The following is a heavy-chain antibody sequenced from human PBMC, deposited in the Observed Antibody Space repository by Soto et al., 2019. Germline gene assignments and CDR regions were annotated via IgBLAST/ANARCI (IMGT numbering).Heavy chain of an antibody. CDR2: ISSSSNSI. CDR3: ARWWGSDAMDPNFDY. Sequence: PGGSLRLSCAASGFTFSRYSMNWVRQAPGKGLEWVSYISSSSNSIYYADSVKGRFTISRDNAKNTLYLQMNSLRAEDTAVYYCARWWGSDAMDPNFDYWGQGTLVTVSS. CDR1: GFTFSRYS. V-gene: IGHV3-48*01. D-gene: IGHD5-18*01. J-gene: IGHJ4*02.